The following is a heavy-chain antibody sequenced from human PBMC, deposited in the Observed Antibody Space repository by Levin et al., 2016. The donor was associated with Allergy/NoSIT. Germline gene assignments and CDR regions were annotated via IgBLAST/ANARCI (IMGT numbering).Heavy chain of an antibody. CDR3: VKGEDYFDSRGFYFGYYDHYGLDF. D-gene: IGHD3-22*01. V-gene: IGHV3-23*01. Sequence: GGSLRLSCVVSGFTFSSYPMTWVRQAPGKGLEWVSAISGGGSTYYTDSVKGRFTIARENSKNTLFLQMDSLRVEDTAVYYCVKGEDYFDSRGFYFGYYDHYGLDFWGQGSAVTVSS. CDR2: ISGGGST. J-gene: IGHJ6*02. CDR1: GFTFSSYP.